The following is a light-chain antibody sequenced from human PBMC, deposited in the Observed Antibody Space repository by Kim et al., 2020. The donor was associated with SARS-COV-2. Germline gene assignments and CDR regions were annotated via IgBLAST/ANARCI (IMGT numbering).Light chain of an antibody. J-gene: IGKJ4*01. CDR3: QQYSKSPLT. V-gene: IGKV3-20*01. CDR1: QSVNSNY. Sequence: SPGKRAILSCRASQSVNSNYLAWYQQKPGQAPRLLMYGASSRAIGIPDRFSGSGSGTDFTLTIDRLEPEDFAVYFCQQYSKSPLTFGGGTKVDIK. CDR2: GAS.